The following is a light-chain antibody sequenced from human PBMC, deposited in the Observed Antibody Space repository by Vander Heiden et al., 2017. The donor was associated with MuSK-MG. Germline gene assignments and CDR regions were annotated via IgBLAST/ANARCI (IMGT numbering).Light chain of an antibody. CDR2: VNSDGSH. Sequence: QLVLTQSPSASASLGASVKLTCTLSSGHSYYAIAWHQQQPEKGPRYLMKVNSDGSHSKGAGIPDRFSGSSSGAERYPTISSLQSEDEDDYYCQTWGTGLGVFGGGTKLTVL. J-gene: IGLJ2*01. V-gene: IGLV4-69*01. CDR1: SGHSYYA. CDR3: QTWGTGLGV.